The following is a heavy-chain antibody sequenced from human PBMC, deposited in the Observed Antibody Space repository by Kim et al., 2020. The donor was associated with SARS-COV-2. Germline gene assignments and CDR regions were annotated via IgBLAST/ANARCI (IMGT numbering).Heavy chain of an antibody. CDR3: VCGYSRPTSPGTCDV. V-gene: IGHV1-2*02. CDR1: GYTFTDYY. Sequence: ASVKVSCKVSGYTFTDYYMHWVRQAPGQNLEWMGGINPNSGDTNYAQNFQGRLTMTRDTSISTAYLELNSLRSEDTAVYYCVCGYSRPTSPGTCDVWGQGTMFSVSA. D-gene: IGHD3-22*01. CDR2: INPNSGDT. J-gene: IGHJ3*01.